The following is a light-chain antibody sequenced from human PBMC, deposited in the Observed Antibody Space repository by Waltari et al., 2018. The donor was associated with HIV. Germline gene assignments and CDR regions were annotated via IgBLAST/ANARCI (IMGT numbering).Light chain of an antibody. J-gene: IGLJ3*02. CDR1: SSDVGSHNL. Sequence: QSALTQPASVSGSPGQSLTISCTGTSSDVGSHNLVSWYQQQPGKAPTLIIYDVHKRPSGVSNRFSGSKSGSTASLTISGLQAEDEADYFCCSYAGSSTLVFGGGTKLTVL. V-gene: IGLV2-23*02. CDR2: DVH. CDR3: CSYAGSSTLV.